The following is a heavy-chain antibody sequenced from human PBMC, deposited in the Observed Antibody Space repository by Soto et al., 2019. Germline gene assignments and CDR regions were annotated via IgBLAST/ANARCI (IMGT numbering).Heavy chain of an antibody. CDR3: AKQGWNQITAFDY. CDR2: ISGSGGST. CDR1: GFIFSSYA. Sequence: WGSLVLACAASGFIFSSYAMSWVRQAPGKGLDWVSAISGSGGSTYYADSVNGRFTISRDNSKNTLYLRMNSLRAEDTAVYYCAKQGWNQITAFDYWGQGTMVTVSS. D-gene: IGHD1-1*01. V-gene: IGHV3-23*01. J-gene: IGHJ4*02.